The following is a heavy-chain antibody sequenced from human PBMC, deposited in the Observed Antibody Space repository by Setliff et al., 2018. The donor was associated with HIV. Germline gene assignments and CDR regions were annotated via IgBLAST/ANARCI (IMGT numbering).Heavy chain of an antibody. CDR1: GYTFTGYY. CDR3: ARRPFITIFGVLNGDDGFDI. CDR2: INPKSGGT. D-gene: IGHD3-3*01. J-gene: IGHJ3*02. Sequence: GASVKVSCKASGYTFTGYYMHWVRQAPGQGPEWLGRINPKSGGTRYAQKFQGRVSMTRDTAISTAYMELSRLRSDDSAVYYCARRPFITIFGVLNGDDGFDIWGQGTMVTVSS. V-gene: IGHV1-2*06.